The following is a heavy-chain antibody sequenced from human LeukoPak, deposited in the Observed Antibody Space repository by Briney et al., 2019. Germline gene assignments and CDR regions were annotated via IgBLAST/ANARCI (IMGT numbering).Heavy chain of an antibody. CDR1: GFTFSSYG. J-gene: IGHJ4*02. Sequence: GRSLRLSCAASGFTFSSYGMHWVRQAPGKGLEWVAVIWYDASYKYYEDSVKGRFTIPRDNSKNTLYLQMNSLRAEDTAVYYCARLNGHCSGSYCYNYQFDYWGQGTLVTVSS. V-gene: IGHV3-33*01. CDR3: ARLNGHCSGSYCYNYQFDY. D-gene: IGHD2-15*01. CDR2: IWYDASYK.